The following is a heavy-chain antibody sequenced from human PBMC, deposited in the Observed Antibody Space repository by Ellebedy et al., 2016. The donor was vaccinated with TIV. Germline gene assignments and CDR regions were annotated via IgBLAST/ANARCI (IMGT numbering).Heavy chain of an antibody. CDR3: ARSGGVVTSLGGYDAFDI. D-gene: IGHD2-8*02. Sequence: ASVKVSCXASGYTFTSYDINWVRQATGQGLEWMGWMNPNSGNTGYAQKFQGRVTMTRNTSISTAYMELSSLRSEDTAVYYCARSGGVVTSLGGYDAFDIWGQGTMVTVSS. J-gene: IGHJ3*02. V-gene: IGHV1-8*01. CDR1: GYTFTSYD. CDR2: MNPNSGNT.